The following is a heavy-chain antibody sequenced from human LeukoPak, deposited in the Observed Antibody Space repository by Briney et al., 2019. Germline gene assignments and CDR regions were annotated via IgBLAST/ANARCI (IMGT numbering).Heavy chain of an antibody. V-gene: IGHV3-74*01. CDR2: INSDGSST. Sequence: GGSLRLSCAASGFTFSSYWMHWVRQAPGKGLVWVSRINSDGSSTSYADSVKGRFTISRGNAKNTLYLQMNSLRAEDTAVYYCARVLYCSSTNCAGGYDYWGQGTLVTVSS. CDR1: GFTFSSYW. CDR3: ARVLYCSSTNCAGGYDY. D-gene: IGHD2-2*01. J-gene: IGHJ4*02.